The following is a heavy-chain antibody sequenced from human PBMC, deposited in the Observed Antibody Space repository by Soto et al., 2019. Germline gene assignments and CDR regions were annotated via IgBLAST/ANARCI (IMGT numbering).Heavy chain of an antibody. CDR1: GGSISSSSYY. CDR3: ARHGDTAMSRTPYGMDV. Sequence: SETLSLTCTVSGGSISSSSYYWGWIRQPPGKGLEWIGSIYYSGSTYYNPSLKSRVTISVDTSKNQFSLKLSSVTAADTAVYYCARHGDTAMSRTPYGMDVWGQGTTVTSP. J-gene: IGHJ6*02. V-gene: IGHV4-39*01. D-gene: IGHD5-18*01. CDR2: IYYSGST.